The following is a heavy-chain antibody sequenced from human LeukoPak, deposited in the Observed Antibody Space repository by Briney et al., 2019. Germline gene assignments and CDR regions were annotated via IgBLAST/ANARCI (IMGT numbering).Heavy chain of an antibody. CDR2: ISSGSSYI. CDR3: VRAYHPGGWFDP. Sequence: GGSLRLSCAASGFTLSRYSMNWVRQAPGKGLEWVSSISSGSSYIYYAGSVKGRFTISRDNAKNSLYLQMNSLTAEDTAVHYCVRAYHPGGWFDPWGQGTLVTVSS. V-gene: IGHV3-21*01. D-gene: IGHD2-21*01. CDR1: GFTLSRYS. J-gene: IGHJ5*02.